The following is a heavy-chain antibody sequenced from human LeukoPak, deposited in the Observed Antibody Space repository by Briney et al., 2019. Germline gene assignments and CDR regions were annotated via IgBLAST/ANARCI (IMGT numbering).Heavy chain of an antibody. J-gene: IGHJ4*02. V-gene: IGHV3-23*01. CDR1: GFTFSSYA. D-gene: IGHD3-3*01. CDR2: ISGSGSST. Sequence: GGSLRLSCAASGFTFSSYAMSWVRQAPGKGLEWVSGISGSGSSTYYADSVKGRFTISRDNSKNTLYLQMNSLRAEDTAVYYCAKEAGYDFWSGYSPNFDYWGQGTLVTVSS. CDR3: AKEAGYDFWSGYSPNFDY.